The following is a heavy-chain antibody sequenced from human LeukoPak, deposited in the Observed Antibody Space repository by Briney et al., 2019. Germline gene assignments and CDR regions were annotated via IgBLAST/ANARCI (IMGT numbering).Heavy chain of an antibody. CDR1: GGSISSYY. CDR2: IYYSGST. J-gene: IGHJ5*02. CDR3: ARVPGYCSSTSCYKVGWFDP. V-gene: IGHV4-59*01. D-gene: IGHD2-2*02. Sequence: PSETLSLTCTVSGGSISSYYWSWIRQPPGKGLEWIGYIYYSGSTNYNPSLKSRVTISVDTSKNQFSLKLSSVPAADTAVYYCARVPGYCSSTSCYKVGWFDPWGQGTLVTVSS.